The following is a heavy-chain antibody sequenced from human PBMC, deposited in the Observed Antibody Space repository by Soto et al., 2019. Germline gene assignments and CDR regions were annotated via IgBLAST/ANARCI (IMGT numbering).Heavy chain of an antibody. D-gene: IGHD3-16*02. CDR1: GGTFSSYD. V-gene: IGHV1-8*02. Sequence: ASVKVSCKASGGTFSSYDINWVRQATGQGLEWMGWMNPNSGNTGYAQKFQGRVTMTRNTSISTAYMELSSLRSEDTAVYYCARAFLKGGVGGVIHYRDVRGKGTAVPVSS. CDR3: ARAFLKGGVGGVIHYRDV. J-gene: IGHJ6*03. CDR2: MNPNSGNT.